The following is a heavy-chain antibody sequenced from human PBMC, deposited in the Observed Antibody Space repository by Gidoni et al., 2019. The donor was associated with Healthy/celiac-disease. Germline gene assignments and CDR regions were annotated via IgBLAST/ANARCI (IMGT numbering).Heavy chain of an antibody. D-gene: IGHD5-18*01. Sequence: QVQLVASGGGVVQPGRSLTLSCAASAFTFRSSGRHWVRQAPGKGLAWVALILYDGSYKYYADSVKGRFTISRDNSKNTLYLQMNSLRTEDTAVYYCAKDQFEGGYGYGLSIGGYWGQGTLVTVSS. CDR3: AKDQFEGGYGYGLSIGGY. CDR2: ILYDGSYK. CDR1: AFTFRSSG. V-gene: IGHV3-30*18. J-gene: IGHJ4*02.